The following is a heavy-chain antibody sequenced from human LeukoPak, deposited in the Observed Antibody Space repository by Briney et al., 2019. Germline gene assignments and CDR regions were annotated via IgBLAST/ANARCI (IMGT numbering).Heavy chain of an antibody. CDR1: GFTFSSYW. V-gene: IGHV3-74*01. CDR3: ASADYTYGVDF. CDR2: INTDGTTT. D-gene: IGHD5-18*01. Sequence: PGGSLGLSCAASGFTFSSYWMHWVRQVPGKGLVWLSRINTDGTTTNYADFVKGRFTISRDNAKNTVYLQMNSLRAEDTAVYYCASADYTYGVDFWGQGTLVTVSS. J-gene: IGHJ4*02.